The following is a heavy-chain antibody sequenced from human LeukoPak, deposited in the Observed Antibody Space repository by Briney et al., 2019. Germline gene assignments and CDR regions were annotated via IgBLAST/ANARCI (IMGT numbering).Heavy chain of an antibody. CDR1: GFTVSNDY. D-gene: IGHD3-10*01. V-gene: IGHV3-66*02. CDR3: ARDRAGAQSWVALDP. CDR2: IYGDGTT. J-gene: IGHJ5*02. Sequence: GGSLRLSCAASGFTVSNDYMAWVRQAPGRGLEWVSLIYGDGTTFYTDSVKGRFTISRDNFKNTLYLQMSSLRPKDTALYCCARDRAGAQSWVALDPWGQGTLVTVSS.